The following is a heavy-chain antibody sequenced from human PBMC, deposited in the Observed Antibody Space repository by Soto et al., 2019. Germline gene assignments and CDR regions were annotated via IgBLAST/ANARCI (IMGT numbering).Heavy chain of an antibody. J-gene: IGHJ4*02. V-gene: IGHV4-31*11. Sequence: QVQLQASGPGLVKPSQTLSLTCAVSGRSISSVGYYWSWVRQHPGKGLGWIGSISYTGNTYYNPSLENRLSISLDPSENRFYLRLNSVTAADTAIYYCARPNDYWNGYGPFDYWGQGSLVTVSS. CDR2: ISYTGNT. CDR3: ARPNDYWNGYGPFDY. D-gene: IGHD3-3*01. CDR1: GRSISSVGYY.